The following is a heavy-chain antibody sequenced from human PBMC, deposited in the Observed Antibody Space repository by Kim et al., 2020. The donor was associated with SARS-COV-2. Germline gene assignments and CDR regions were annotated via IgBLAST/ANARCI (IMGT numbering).Heavy chain of an antibody. CDR2: ISGSGGST. V-gene: IGHV3-23*01. D-gene: IGHD3-10*01. CDR1: GFTFSSYA. J-gene: IGHJ6*02. CDR3: AKGGSGSYHYYAMDV. Sequence: GGSLRLSCAASGFTFSSYAMSWVRQAPGKGLEWVSAISGSGGSTYYADSVKGRFTISRDNSKNTLCLQMNSLRAEDTAVYYCAKGGSGSYHYYAMDVWGQGTTVTVSS.